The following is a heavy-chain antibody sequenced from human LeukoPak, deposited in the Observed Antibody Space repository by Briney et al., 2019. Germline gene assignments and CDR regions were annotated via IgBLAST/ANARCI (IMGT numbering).Heavy chain of an antibody. J-gene: IGHJ4*02. CDR3: ARDSGYNWNSRRGFLDY. Sequence: GGSLRLSCAASGFTFSSYAMSWVRQAPGKGLEWVPGINWNGGSTGYADSVKGRFTISRDNAKNSLYLQMNSLRAEDTALYYCARDSGYNWNSRRGFLDYWGQGTLVTVSS. CDR1: GFTFSSYA. D-gene: IGHD1-7*01. V-gene: IGHV3-20*04. CDR2: INWNGGST.